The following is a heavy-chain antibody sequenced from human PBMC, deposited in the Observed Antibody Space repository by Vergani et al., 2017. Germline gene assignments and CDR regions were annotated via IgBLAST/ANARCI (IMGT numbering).Heavy chain of an antibody. CDR1: GGSISSGGYS. D-gene: IGHD3-9*01. CDR2: IYHSGST. Sequence: QLQLQESGSGLVKPSQTLSLTCAVSGGSISSGGYSWSWIRQPPGKGLEWIGYIYHSGSTYYNPSLKSRVTISVDRSKNQFSLKLSSVTAADTAVYYCARENYDXLTGYKISYYYYGMDVWGQGTTVTVSS. J-gene: IGHJ6*02. CDR3: ARENYDXLTGYKISYYYYGMDV. V-gene: IGHV4-30-2*01.